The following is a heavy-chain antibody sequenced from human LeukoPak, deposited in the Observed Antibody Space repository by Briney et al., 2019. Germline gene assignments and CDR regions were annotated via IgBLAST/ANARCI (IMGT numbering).Heavy chain of an antibody. J-gene: IGHJ4*02. CDR3: ARDRPPGIAAAGTGHFDY. V-gene: IGHV3-33*01. CDR2: IWYDGSNK. D-gene: IGHD6-13*01. Sequence: PGGSLRLSCAASGFTFSSYGMHWVRQAPGKGLEWVAVIWYDGSNKYYADSVKGRFTISRDNSKNTLYLQMNSLRAEDTAVYYCARDRPPGIAAAGTGHFDYWGQGTLVTVSS. CDR1: GFTFSSYG.